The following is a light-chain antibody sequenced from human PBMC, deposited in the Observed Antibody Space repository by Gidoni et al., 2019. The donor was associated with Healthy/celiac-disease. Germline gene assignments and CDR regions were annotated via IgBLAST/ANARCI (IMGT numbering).Light chain of an antibody. Sequence: GDRVTITCRASQRISSWLAWYQQKPGKAPKLLIYDASSLQSGVPSRFSGSGSGTEFTLTISRLQPDDFATYYCQQYYSYSVTFXXXTKVEIK. V-gene: IGKV1-5*01. J-gene: IGKJ1*01. CDR3: QQYYSYSVT. CDR2: DAS. CDR1: QRISSW.